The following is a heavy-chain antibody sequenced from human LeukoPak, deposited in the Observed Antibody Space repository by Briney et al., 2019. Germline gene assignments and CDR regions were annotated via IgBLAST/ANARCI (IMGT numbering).Heavy chain of an antibody. V-gene: IGHV4-59*01. CDR2: IYYSGST. J-gene: IGHJ5*02. Sequence: SETLSLTCTVSGGSISSYYWSWIRQPPGKGLEWIGYIYYSGSTNYNPSLKSRVTISVDTSKNQFSLKRSSVTAADTAVYYCARVAPLYLRAAAGKVAWFDPWGQGTLVTVSS. D-gene: IGHD6-13*01. CDR1: GGSISSYY. CDR3: ARVAPLYLRAAAGKVAWFDP.